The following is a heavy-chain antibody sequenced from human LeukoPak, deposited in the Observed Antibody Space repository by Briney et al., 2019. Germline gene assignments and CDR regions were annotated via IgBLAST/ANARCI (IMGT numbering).Heavy chain of an antibody. CDR1: GGSISSSSYY. V-gene: IGHV4-39*01. CDR2: IYYSGST. D-gene: IGHD3-10*01. CDR3: AFIGPGYYFDY. Sequence: SETLSLTXTVSGGSISSSSYYWGWIRQPPGKGLEWIGSIYYSGSTYYNPSLKSRVTISVDTSKNQFSLKLSSVTAADTAVYYCAFIGPGYYFDYWGQGTLVTVSS. J-gene: IGHJ4*02.